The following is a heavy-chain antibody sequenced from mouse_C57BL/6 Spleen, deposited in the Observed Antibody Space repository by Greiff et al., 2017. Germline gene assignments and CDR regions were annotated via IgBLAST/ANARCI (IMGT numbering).Heavy chain of an antibody. CDR1: GYTFTDYY. V-gene: IGHV1-75*01. J-gene: IGHJ3*01. CDR2: IFPGSGST. CDR3: ARSGGCGSSLAWFAY. D-gene: IGHD1-1*01. Sequence: VQLQQSGPELVKPGASVKISCKASGYTFTDYYINWVKQRPGQGLEWIGWIFPGSGSTYYNEKFKGKATLTVDKSSSTAYMLLSSLTSEVSAVYFCARSGGCGSSLAWFAYWGQGTLVTVSA.